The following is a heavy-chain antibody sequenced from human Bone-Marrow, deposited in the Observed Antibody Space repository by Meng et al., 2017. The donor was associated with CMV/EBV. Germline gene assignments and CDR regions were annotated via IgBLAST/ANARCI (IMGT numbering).Heavy chain of an antibody. CDR3: SYWTVWQTFEY. V-gene: IGHV3-49*04. D-gene: IGHD3/OR15-3a*01. J-gene: IGHJ4*02. CDR1: GFTFGDYA. CDR2: IRSNADGATE. Sequence: GESLKISCKTSGFTFGDYAMSWVRQAPGKGLEGVASIRSNADGATEEYAASVKGRFTISRDDSKSIAYLHMNSLRGEDTALYYCSYWTVWQTFEYWGQGTPVTVSS.